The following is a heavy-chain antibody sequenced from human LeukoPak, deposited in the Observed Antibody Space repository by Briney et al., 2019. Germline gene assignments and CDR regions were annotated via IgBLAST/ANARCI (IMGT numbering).Heavy chain of an antibody. CDR3: ARDPGYESWSPFWGGMDV. Sequence: PGGSLRLSCAASGFTFSSSWMHWVRQAPGKGLVWVSRFTRDGRSTTYADSVKGRFTTSRDNAKNTLYLQMDSLRDDDTAVYYCARDPGYESWSPFWGGMDVWGNGTTVSVSS. V-gene: IGHV3-74*01. D-gene: IGHD3-16*01. CDR2: FTRDGRST. CDR1: GFTFSSSW. J-gene: IGHJ6*04.